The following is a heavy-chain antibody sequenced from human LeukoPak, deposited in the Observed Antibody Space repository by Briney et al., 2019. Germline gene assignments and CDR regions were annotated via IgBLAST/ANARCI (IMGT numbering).Heavy chain of an antibody. J-gene: IGHJ3*02. CDR3: ARDKLLWFGEFVDAFDI. CDR1: GYTFTSYG. D-gene: IGHD3-10*01. Sequence: ASVTVSCKASGYTFTSYGISWVRQAPGQGLEWMGWISAYNGNTNYAQKLQGRVTMTTDTSTSTAYMELRSLRSDDTAVYYCARDKLLWFGEFVDAFDIWGQGTMVTVSS. V-gene: IGHV1-18*01. CDR2: ISAYNGNT.